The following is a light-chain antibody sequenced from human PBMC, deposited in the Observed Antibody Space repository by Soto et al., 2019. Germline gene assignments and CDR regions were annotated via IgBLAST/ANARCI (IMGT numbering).Light chain of an antibody. V-gene: IGLV2-14*03. CDR3: GSYTSSSTLV. CDR1: SSDIGGYDY. CDR2: DVS. Sequence: QSVLTQPASVSGSPGQSITISCAGTSSDIGGYDYVSWYQQHPGKAPQLMIYDVSNRPPGVSNRFSGSKSGNTASLTISGLQAEDEADYYCGSYTSSSTLVFGGGTKLTVL. J-gene: IGLJ2*01.